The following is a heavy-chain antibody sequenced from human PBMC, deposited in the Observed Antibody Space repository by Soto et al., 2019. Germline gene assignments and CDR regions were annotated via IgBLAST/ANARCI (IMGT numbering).Heavy chain of an antibody. D-gene: IGHD6-25*01. CDR1: GGSISSMGHY. V-gene: IGHV4-31*03. Sequence: TLSLPCSVSGGSISSMGHYWTCIRQQPGKGLEWIGYIYYSGSTDYNPSLKSRVTISVDRSKNQFSLNLSSVTAADTAIYYCARESGGYDSSTRYGLDVWGQGTTVTVSS. CDR3: ARESGGYDSSTRYGLDV. J-gene: IGHJ6*02. CDR2: IYYSGST.